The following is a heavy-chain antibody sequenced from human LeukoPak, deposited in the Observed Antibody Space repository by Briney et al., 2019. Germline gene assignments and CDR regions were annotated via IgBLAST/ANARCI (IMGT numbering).Heavy chain of an antibody. CDR1: GGSISSYC. CDR3: ARVYDSSGSDAFDI. CDR2: IYYSGST. D-gene: IGHD3-22*01. V-gene: IGHV4-59*01. Sequence: SEALSLTCTVSGGSISSYCWSWIRQPPGKGLEWIGYIYYSGSTNYNPSLKSRVTISVDTSKNQFSLKLSSVTAADTAVYYCARVYDSSGSDAFDIWGQGTMVTVSS. J-gene: IGHJ3*02.